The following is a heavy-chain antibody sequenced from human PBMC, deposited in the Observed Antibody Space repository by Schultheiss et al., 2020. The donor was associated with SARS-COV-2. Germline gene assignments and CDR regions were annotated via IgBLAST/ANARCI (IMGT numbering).Heavy chain of an antibody. CDR2: TYYRSKWYN. CDR3: AREPNPAAIYYYYGMDV. Sequence: TLSLPCAISGDSVSSNRATWNWIRQSPSRGLEWLGRTYYRSKWYNDYAVSVKSRITINPDTSKNQFSLKLSSVTAADTAVYYCAREPNPAAIYYYYGMDVWGQGTTVTVSS. V-gene: IGHV6-1*01. CDR1: GDSVSSNRAT. J-gene: IGHJ6*02. D-gene: IGHD2-2*02.